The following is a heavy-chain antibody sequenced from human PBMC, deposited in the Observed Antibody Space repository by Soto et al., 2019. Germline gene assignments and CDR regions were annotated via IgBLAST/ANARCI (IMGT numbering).Heavy chain of an antibody. CDR2: IIPILGIA. CDR1: GGTFSSYT. D-gene: IGHD2-2*01. Sequence: ASVKVSCKASGGTFSSYTISWVRQAPGQGLEWMGRIIPILGIANYAQKFQGRVTITADKSTSTAYMELSSLRSEDTAVYYCASLKLGYCSSTSCYAFDPWGQGTLVTVSS. CDR3: ASLKLGYCSSTSCYAFDP. J-gene: IGHJ5*02. V-gene: IGHV1-69*02.